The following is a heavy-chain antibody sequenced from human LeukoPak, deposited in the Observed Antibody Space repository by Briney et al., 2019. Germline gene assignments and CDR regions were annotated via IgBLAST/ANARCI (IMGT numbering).Heavy chain of an antibody. D-gene: IGHD3-10*01. Sequence: GGSLRLSCAASGFTFSSYSMNWVRQAPGKGLEWVSSISSSSYIYYADSVKGRFTISRDSAKNSLYLQMNSLRAEDTAVYYCARVGGATIDYWGQGTLVTVSS. CDR3: ARVGGATIDY. V-gene: IGHV3-21*01. CDR1: GFTFSSYS. CDR2: ISSSSYI. J-gene: IGHJ4*02.